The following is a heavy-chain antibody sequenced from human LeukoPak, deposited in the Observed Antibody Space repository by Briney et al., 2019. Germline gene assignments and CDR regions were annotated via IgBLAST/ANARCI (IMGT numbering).Heavy chain of an antibody. V-gene: IGHV3-66*01. J-gene: IGHJ3*02. D-gene: IGHD3-10*01. CDR1: GFTVSNNY. CDR2: IYSGGST. Sequence: PGGSLRLSCAASGFTVSNNYMTWVRQAPGKGLEWVSLIYSGGSTYYADSVKGRFTISRDNSKNTVYLQMNSLRAEDTAVYYCARGRITMVRGVKDDAFDIWGQGTMVTVSS. CDR3: ARGRITMVRGVKDDAFDI.